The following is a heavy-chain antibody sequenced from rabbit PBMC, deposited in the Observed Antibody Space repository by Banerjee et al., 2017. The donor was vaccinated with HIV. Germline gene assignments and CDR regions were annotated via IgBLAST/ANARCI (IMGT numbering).Heavy chain of an antibody. CDR3: ARDLVTVIGWNFNL. V-gene: IGHV1S45*01. CDR2: INAVTAKA. D-gene: IGHD1-1*01. J-gene: IGHJ4*01. Sequence: QEQLVESGGGLVRPEGSLKLSCKASGFSFSNKAVMCWVRQAPGKGLEWIACINAVTAKAVYASWAKGRFTLSKTSSTTVTLQMTSLTDADTATYFCARDLVTVIGWNFNLWGPGTLVTVS. CDR1: GFSFSNKAV.